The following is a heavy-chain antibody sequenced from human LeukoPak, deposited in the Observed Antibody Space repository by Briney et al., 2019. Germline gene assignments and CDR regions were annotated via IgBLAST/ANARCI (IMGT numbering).Heavy chain of an antibody. J-gene: IGHJ4*02. CDR2: INPNSGGT. CDR3: AREDSSDWLLYRYYFDY. V-gene: IGHV1-2*02. D-gene: IGHD3-9*01. Sequence: ASVKVSCKASGYTFTGYYMHWVRQAPGQGLEWMGWINPNSGGTNYAQRFQGRVTMTRDTSISTAYMELSRLRSDDTAVYYCAREDSSDWLLYRYYFDYWGQGTLVTVSS. CDR1: GYTFTGYY.